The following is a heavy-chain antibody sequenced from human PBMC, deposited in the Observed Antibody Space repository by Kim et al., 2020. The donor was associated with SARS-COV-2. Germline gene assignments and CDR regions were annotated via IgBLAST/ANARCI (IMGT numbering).Heavy chain of an antibody. CDR1: GFTFGDYA. CDR2: ISWNSGSI. D-gene: IGHD6-6*01. CDR3: ASVPSAGGQLPDY. Sequence: GGSLRLSCAASGFTFGDYAMHWVRQAPGKGLEWVSGISWNSGSIGYADSVKGRFTISRDNAKNSLYLQMNSLRAEDTALYYCASVPSAGGQLPDYWGQGTLVTVSS. V-gene: IGHV3-9*01. J-gene: IGHJ4*02.